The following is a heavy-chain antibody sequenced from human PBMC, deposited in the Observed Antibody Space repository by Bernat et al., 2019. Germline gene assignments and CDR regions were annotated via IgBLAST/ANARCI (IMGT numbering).Heavy chain of an antibody. CDR1: GFTFSSYW. D-gene: IGHD3-22*01. V-gene: IGHV3-7*03. J-gene: IGHJ4*02. CDR3: ARGGGTLIVVVPDPHFDH. CDR2: IKQDGTEK. Sequence: EVQLVESGGGLVQAGGSLRLSCAASGFTFSSYWMSWVRQAPGKGLEWVANIKQDGTEKYYVDSVKGRFTISRDTAKNSLYLQMNSLRAEDTAMYYCARGGGTLIVVVPDPHFDHWGQGTLVTVSS.